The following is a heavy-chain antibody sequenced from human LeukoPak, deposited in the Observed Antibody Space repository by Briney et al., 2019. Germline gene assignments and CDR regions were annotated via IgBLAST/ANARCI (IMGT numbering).Heavy chain of an antibody. V-gene: IGHV4-34*01. J-gene: IGHJ4*02. Sequence: SETLSLTCAVYGGSFSGYYWSWIRQPPGKGLEWIGEINHSGSTNYNPSLKSRVTISVDTSKNQFSPKLSSVTAADTAVYYCARTTGVVVAATHLNWGQGTLVTVSS. CDR1: GGSFSGYY. CDR2: INHSGST. CDR3: ARTTGVVVAATHLN. D-gene: IGHD2-15*01.